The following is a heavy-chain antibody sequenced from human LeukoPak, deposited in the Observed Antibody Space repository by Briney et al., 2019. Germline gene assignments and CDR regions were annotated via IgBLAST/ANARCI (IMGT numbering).Heavy chain of an antibody. CDR2: ILSDGSKE. CDR3: ATSFGATRGY. J-gene: IGHJ4*02. Sequence: GGSLRLSCAASGFTFSSYGMHWVRQAPGKGLEWVAVILSDGSKEFYTDSVKGRFTISRDNSKNTLYLQMNSLRAEDTAVYYCATSFGATRGYWGQGTLVTVSS. CDR1: GFTFSSYG. V-gene: IGHV3-33*01. D-gene: IGHD3-10*01.